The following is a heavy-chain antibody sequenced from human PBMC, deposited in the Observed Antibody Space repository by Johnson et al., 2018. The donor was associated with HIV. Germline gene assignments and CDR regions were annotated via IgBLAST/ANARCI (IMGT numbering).Heavy chain of an antibody. CDR2: ISNDGSNK. D-gene: IGHD3-3*01. Sequence: VQLVESGGGVVQPARSLRLSCAASGFTFSSYSMHWVRQAPGKGLEWVAGISNDGSNKYYADSVKGRFTISRDNSKNTLFLQMNSLRPEDTAVYYCASPPSGYDFWDGPNIFDVWGQGTMVSVAS. CDR1: GFTFSSYS. J-gene: IGHJ3*01. V-gene: IGHV3-30*04. CDR3: ASPPSGYDFWDGPNIFDV.